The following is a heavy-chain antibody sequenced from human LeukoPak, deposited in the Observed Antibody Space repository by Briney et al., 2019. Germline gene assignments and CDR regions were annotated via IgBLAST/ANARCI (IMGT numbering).Heavy chain of an antibody. J-gene: IGHJ4*02. V-gene: IGHV3-30*18. D-gene: IGHD1-26*01. Sequence: PGRSLRLSCAASGFTFSSYGMPWVRQAPGKGLEWVAVISYDGSNKYYADSVKCRFTISRDNSKNTLYLRMNSLRAEDTALYYCAKDGLSVTYYPALFDYWGEGTLVTVSS. CDR1: GFTFSSYG. CDR3: AKDGLSVTYYPALFDY. CDR2: ISYDGSNK.